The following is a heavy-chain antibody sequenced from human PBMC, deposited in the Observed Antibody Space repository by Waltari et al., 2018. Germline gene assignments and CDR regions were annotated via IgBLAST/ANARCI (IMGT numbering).Heavy chain of an antibody. V-gene: IGHV1-18*04. D-gene: IGHD6-19*01. CDR2: ISIYSGDT. Sequence: QLVQSGAEVKRPGASVTVSCKTSGYPFANNDTNWVRQAPGQGLEWMGWISIYSGDTKFAQRFQDRATITTDTSTSTVFLELRGLRSDDTAVYYCAREARAVAGSWFAHWGQGTPVTVSS. J-gene: IGHJ5*02. CDR3: AREARAVAGSWFAH. CDR1: GYPFANND.